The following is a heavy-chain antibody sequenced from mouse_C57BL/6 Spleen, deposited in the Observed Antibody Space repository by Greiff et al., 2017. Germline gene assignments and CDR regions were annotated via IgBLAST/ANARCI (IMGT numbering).Heavy chain of an antibody. CDR3: ERSGYYGSSPSFDV. Sequence: VKLQQSGAELVRPGTSVKLSCKASGYTFTSYWMHWVKQRPGQGLEWIGVIDPSDSYTNYNQKFKGKATLTVDTSSSTAYMQLSSLTSEDSAVXYCERSGYYGSSPSFDVWGTGTTVTVSS. CDR1: GYTFTSYW. V-gene: IGHV1-59*01. D-gene: IGHD1-1*01. CDR2: IDPSDSYT. J-gene: IGHJ1*03.